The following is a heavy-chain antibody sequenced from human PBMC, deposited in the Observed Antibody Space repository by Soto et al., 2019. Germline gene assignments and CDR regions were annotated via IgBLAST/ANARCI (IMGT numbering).Heavy chain of an antibody. CDR3: ARDRYGDYVFDY. CDR1: GASISSYD. D-gene: IGHD4-17*01. Sequence: SETLSLTCSVSGASISSYDWSWIRQPPGKGLQWIGYIYYSGSTNYNPSLKSRVTISVDTSKNQFSLKLSSVTAADTAVYYCARDRYGDYVFDYWGQGTLVT. J-gene: IGHJ4*02. V-gene: IGHV4-59*01. CDR2: IYYSGST.